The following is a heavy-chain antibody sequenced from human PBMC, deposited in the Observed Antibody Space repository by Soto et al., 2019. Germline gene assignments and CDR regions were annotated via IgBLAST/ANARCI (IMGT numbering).Heavy chain of an antibody. CDR1: GFTFSSYG. Sequence: QVQLVESGGGVVQPGRSLRLSCAASGFTFSSYGMHWVRQAPGKGLEWVAVISYDGSNKYYADSVKGRFTISRDNSKNTLYLQMNSLRAEETAVYYCAKEVTLGYFDLWGRGTLVTVSS. V-gene: IGHV3-30*18. D-gene: IGHD4-4*01. J-gene: IGHJ2*01. CDR3: AKEVTLGYFDL. CDR2: ISYDGSNK.